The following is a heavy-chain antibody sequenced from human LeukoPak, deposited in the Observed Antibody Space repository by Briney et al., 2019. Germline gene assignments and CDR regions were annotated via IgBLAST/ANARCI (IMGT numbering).Heavy chain of an antibody. CDR3: ARVGVVVAAEYYYYYYYMDV. CDR1: GFTFSSYS. J-gene: IGHJ6*03. D-gene: IGHD2-15*01. CDR2: ISSSSSYI. V-gene: IGHV3-21*01. Sequence: AGGSLRLSCAASGFTFSSYSMNWVRQAPGKGLEWVSSISSSSSYIYYADSVKGRFTISRDNAKNSLYLQMNSLRAEDTAVYYCARVGVVVAAEYYYYYYYMDVWGKGTTVTISS.